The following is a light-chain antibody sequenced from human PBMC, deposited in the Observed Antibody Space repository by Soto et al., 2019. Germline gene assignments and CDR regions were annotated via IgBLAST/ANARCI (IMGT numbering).Light chain of an antibody. J-gene: IGKJ1*01. CDR3: HEYNTWPWT. CDR2: VAS. Sequence: EIALTQSPGTVSLSPGERANLSCTASQRVSSSYLAWYQQKPGQAPRLLIYVASRRATGIPDRFSGSGSGTDFTLTISRLEPEDFAVYYCHEYNTWPWTFGQGTKVEIK. CDR1: QRVSSSY. V-gene: IGKV3-20*01.